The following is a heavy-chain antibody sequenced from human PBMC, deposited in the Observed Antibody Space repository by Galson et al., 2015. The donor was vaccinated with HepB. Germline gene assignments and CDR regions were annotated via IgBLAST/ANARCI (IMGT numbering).Heavy chain of an antibody. Sequence: PALVKPTQTLTLTCTFSGFSLTSNAVGVGWIRQPPGKALEWLALIYWDDDNHYSPSLKSRLSITKDTSKNQVVLIMTNMDPVDTATYYCAHGSGWLFDYWGQGTLVTVSS. D-gene: IGHD6-19*01. V-gene: IGHV2-5*02. J-gene: IGHJ4*02. CDR2: IYWDDDN. CDR1: GFSLTSNAVG. CDR3: AHGSGWLFDY.